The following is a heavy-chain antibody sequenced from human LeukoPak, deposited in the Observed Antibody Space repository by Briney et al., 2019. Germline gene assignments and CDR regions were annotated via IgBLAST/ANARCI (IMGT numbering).Heavy chain of an antibody. D-gene: IGHD2-2*01. Sequence: GGSLRLSCAASGFTFSSYAMSWVRQAPGRGLEWVSAISGSGGSTYYADSVKGRFTISRDNSKNTLYLQMNSLRAEDMAVYYCAKDGFYCSSTSCYGDYWGQGTLVTVSS. V-gene: IGHV3-23*01. CDR2: ISGSGGST. CDR1: GFTFSSYA. J-gene: IGHJ4*02. CDR3: AKDGFYCSSTSCYGDY.